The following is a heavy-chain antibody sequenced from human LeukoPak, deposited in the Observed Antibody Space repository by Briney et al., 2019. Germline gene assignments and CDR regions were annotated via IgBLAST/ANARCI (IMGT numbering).Heavy chain of an antibody. J-gene: IGHJ4*02. CDR2: IYYSGST. CDR1: GGFISSYY. CDR3: ARRSVRGVIRY. Sequence: SETLSLTCTVSGGFISSYYWSWIRQPPGKGLEWIGYIYYSGSTNYNPSLKSRVTISVDTSKNQFSLKLSSVTAADTAVYYCARRSVRGVIRYWGQGTLVTVSS. D-gene: IGHD3-10*01. V-gene: IGHV4-59*12.